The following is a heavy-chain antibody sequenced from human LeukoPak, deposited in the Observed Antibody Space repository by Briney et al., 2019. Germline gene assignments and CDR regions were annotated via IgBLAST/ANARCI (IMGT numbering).Heavy chain of an antibody. CDR3: EKGDLGGAKLGDYFDY. V-gene: IGHV3-43*02. D-gene: IGHD3-16*01. Sequence: GGSLRLSCAASGFTFDDYAMHWVRQAPGRGLELVSLISGYGNSTYYADSVKGRFTISRDNSKNSLYLKMNSLKTEDTALYYCEKGDLGGAKLGDYFDYWGQGTLVTVSS. J-gene: IGHJ4*02. CDR2: ISGYGNST. CDR1: GFTFDDYA.